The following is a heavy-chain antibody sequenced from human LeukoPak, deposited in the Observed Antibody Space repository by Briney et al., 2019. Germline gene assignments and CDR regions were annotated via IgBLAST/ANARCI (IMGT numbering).Heavy chain of an antibody. CDR1: GFTFDDYA. Sequence: GGSLRLSCAASGFTFDDYAMHWVRQAPGKGLEWVSGISWNSGSIGYADSVKGRFTISRDNSKNTLYLQMNSLRAEDTAVYYCAKGPMVRGALDYWGQGTLVTVSS. V-gene: IGHV3-9*01. CDR2: ISWNSGSI. D-gene: IGHD3-10*01. CDR3: AKGPMVRGALDY. J-gene: IGHJ4*02.